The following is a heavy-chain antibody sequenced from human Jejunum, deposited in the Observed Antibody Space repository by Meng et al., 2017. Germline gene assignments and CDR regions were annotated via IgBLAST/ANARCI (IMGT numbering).Heavy chain of an antibody. CDR3: ARGHWALDS. D-gene: IGHD7-27*01. J-gene: IGHJ4*02. Sequence: QVHLGASGGGLVKPGGSLRLSCAASGITFSDFYMSWVRQAPGKGLEWVSYINPSDTTTDYADSVKGRFTISRDHAKKPMYLQMNSLRVEDTAVYYCARGHWALDSWGQGTLVTVSS. CDR1: GITFSDFY. V-gene: IGHV3-11*01. CDR2: INPSDTTT.